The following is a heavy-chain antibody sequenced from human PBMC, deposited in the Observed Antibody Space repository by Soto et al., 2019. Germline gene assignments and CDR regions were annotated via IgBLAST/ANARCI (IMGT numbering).Heavy chain of an antibody. D-gene: IGHD5-18*01. CDR1: GFPFRSYW. CDR2: IKQDGSEK. J-gene: IGHJ5*02. Sequence: QPGGSLSLSCETSGFPFRSYWMSWDRQAPGKGLEWVANIKQDGSEKYYVDSVKGRFTISRDNAKNSLYLQMNSLRAEDTAVYYCATQLPYSYGYSWGQGTLVTVSS. CDR3: ATQLPYSYGYS. V-gene: IGHV3-7*05.